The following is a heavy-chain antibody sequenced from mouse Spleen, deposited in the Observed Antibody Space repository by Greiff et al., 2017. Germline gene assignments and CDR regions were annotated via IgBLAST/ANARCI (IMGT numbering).Heavy chain of an antibody. CDR1: GYTFTSYW. D-gene: IGHD3-2*01. CDR3: VREGDSSGYVGFAY. CDR2: IDPSDSYT. Sequence: QVQLQQPGAELVMPGASVKLSCKASGYTFTSYWMHWVKQRPGQGLELIGEIDPSDSYTNYNQKFKGKATLTVDKSSSTAYMQLSSLTSEDSAVYYCVREGDSSGYVGFAYWGQGTLVTVSA. V-gene: IGHV1-69*01. J-gene: IGHJ3*01.